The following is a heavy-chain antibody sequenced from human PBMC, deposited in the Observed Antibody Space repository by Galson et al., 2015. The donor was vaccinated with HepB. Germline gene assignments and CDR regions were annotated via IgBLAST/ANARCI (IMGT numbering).Heavy chain of an antibody. V-gene: IGHV3-30-3*01. CDR1: GFTFSSYA. CDR3: ARDDYGDPIVYYYYGMDV. Sequence: SLRLSCAASGFTFSSYAMHWVRQAPGKGLEWVAVISYDGSNKYYADSVKGRFTISRDNSKNTLYLQMNSLRAEDTAVYYCARDDYGDPIVYYYYGMDVWGQGTTVTVSS. CDR2: ISYDGSNK. J-gene: IGHJ6*02. D-gene: IGHD4-17*01.